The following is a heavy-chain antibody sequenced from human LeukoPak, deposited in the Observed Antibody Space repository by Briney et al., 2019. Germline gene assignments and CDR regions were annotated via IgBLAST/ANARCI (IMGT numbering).Heavy chain of an antibody. V-gene: IGHV1-2*02. CDR2: INPNSGGT. Sequence: ASVKVSCKASGYTFTGYYMHWVRQAPGQGLEWMGWINPNSGGTNYAQKFQGRVTMTRDTSISTAYMELSRLRSDDTAVYYCARDGQFYDSSGYYLDYWGQGTLVTVSS. CDR1: GYTFTGYY. J-gene: IGHJ4*02. CDR3: ARDGQFYDSSGYYLDY. D-gene: IGHD3-22*01.